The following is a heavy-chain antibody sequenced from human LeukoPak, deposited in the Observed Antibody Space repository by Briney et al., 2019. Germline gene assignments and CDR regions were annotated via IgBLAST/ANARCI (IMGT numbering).Heavy chain of an antibody. J-gene: IGHJ4*02. CDR3: ANGNY. V-gene: IGHV3-23*01. CDR1: GFTFSSYA. Sequence: PGGSLTHFCAASGFTFSSYAMSWVRQAPGKGLEWVSSISGSGDSAFYADSVKGRFTMSRDNSKDTLYLHMSSLRAEDTAVYYCANGNYWGKRVLVTVSS. CDR2: ISGSGDSA.